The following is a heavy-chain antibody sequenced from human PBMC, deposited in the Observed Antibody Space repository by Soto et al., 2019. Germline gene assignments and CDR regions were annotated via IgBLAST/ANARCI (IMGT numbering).Heavy chain of an antibody. CDR2: ISTYNGDT. D-gene: IGHD1-26*01. J-gene: IGHJ4*02. CDR3: GRSEWVRVFDY. V-gene: IGHV1-18*04. CDR1: RYAFTSHC. Sequence: APAKPSSKAPRYAFTSHCITWARQAPGQGLEWMGWISTYNGDTKYAQNLQGRVTMTRDTSTSTAYMEVRSLTSDVSFVDDGGRSEWVRVFDYLVQGILVT.